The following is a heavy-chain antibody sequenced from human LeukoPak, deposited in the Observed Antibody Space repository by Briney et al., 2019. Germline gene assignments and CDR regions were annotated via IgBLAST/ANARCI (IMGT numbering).Heavy chain of an antibody. D-gene: IGHD3-22*01. Sequence: PSETLSLTCTVSGVSISSYYWSWIRQPAGKGLEWLGRTYTSGSTNYNPSLKSRVTMSVDTSKNQFSLKLSSVTAADTAVYYCARDLYDSSGYYDGFDYWGQGTLVTVSS. CDR3: ARDLYDSSGYYDGFDY. CDR2: TYTSGST. CDR1: GVSISSYY. V-gene: IGHV4-4*07. J-gene: IGHJ4*02.